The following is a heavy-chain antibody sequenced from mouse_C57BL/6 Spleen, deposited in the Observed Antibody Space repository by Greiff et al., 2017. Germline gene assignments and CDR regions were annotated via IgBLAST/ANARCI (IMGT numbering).Heavy chain of an antibody. CDR1: GYAFSSSW. Sequence: QVHVKQSGPELVKPGASVKISCKASGYAFSSSWMNWVKQRPGKGLEWIGRIYPGDGDTNYNGKFKGKATLTADKSSSTAYMQLSSLTSEDSAVYFCAGEWDGAMDGWGQGTSVTVSS. CDR2: IYPGDGDT. V-gene: IGHV1-82*01. J-gene: IGHJ4*01. D-gene: IGHD4-1*01. CDR3: AGEWDGAMDG.